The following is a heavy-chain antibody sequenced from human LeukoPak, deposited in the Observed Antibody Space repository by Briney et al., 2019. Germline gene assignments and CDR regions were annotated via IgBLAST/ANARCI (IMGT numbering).Heavy chain of an antibody. CDR3: AREDYDYGSGRENWFDP. CDR1: GGAFNSYA. D-gene: IGHD3-10*01. CDR2: IIPIFGTA. Sequence: ASVKVSCKASGGAFNSYAISWVRQAPGQGLEWMGGIIPIFGTANYAQNFQGRVTMTTDTSTSTAYMELRSLRSDDTAVYYCAREDYDYGSGRENWFDPWGQGALVTVSS. V-gene: IGHV1-69*05. J-gene: IGHJ5*02.